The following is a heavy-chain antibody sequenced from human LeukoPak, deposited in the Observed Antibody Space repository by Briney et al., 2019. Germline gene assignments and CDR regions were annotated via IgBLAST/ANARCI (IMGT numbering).Heavy chain of an antibody. CDR3: AKDHGYGDSPLDY. V-gene: IGHV3-53*01. Sequence: PGGSLRLSCTVSGFTVSSNSMSWVRQAPGKGLEWVSFIYSDNTHYSDSVKGRFTISRDNSKNTLYLQMNSLRAEDTAVYYCAKDHGYGDSPLDYWGQGTLVTVSS. J-gene: IGHJ4*02. CDR2: IYSDNT. D-gene: IGHD4-17*01. CDR1: GFTVSSNS.